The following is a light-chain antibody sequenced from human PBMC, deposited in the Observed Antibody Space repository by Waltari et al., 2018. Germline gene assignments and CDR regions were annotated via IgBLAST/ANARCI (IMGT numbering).Light chain of an antibody. CDR2: GAS. Sequence: EIVMTQSPATLSVVQGERANLSCRASQSIRSNLAWYQHKPGQAPRLLIYGASTRATGIPARFSGSGSGTEFTLTISSLQSEDFAVYFCQQYDNWLGTFGQGTKVEIK. CDR1: QSIRSN. V-gene: IGKV3-15*01. CDR3: QQYDNWLGT. J-gene: IGKJ1*01.